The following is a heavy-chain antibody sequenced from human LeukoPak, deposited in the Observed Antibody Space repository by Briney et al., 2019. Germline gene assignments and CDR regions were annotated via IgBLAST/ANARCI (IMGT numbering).Heavy chain of an antibody. V-gene: IGHV1-18*01. D-gene: IGHD3-16*01. CDR3: ARGGYLWAPSEVDY. CDR1: DYSFSSYG. CDR2: IIPIFGTA. J-gene: IGHJ4*02. Sequence: GASVKVSCKTSDYSFSSYGFTWVRQAPGQGLEWMGGIIPIFGTANYAQKLQGRVTMTTDTSTSTAYMELRSLRSDDTAVYYCARGGYLWAPSEVDYWGQGTLVTVSS.